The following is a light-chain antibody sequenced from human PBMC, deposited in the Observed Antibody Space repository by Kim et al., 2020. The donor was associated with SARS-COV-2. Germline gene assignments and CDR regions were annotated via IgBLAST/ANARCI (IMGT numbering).Light chain of an antibody. V-gene: IGKV1-17*01. CDR2: GAS. Sequence: DIQMTQSPSSLSASIGDRVTITCRASQGIREYLGWFQQKPGKAPKRLIYGASSLQSEVPSRFSGSGSGTEFTLTISSLQPEDFATYYCQQTYSASRTFGQGTKVDIK. CDR3: QQTYSASRT. CDR1: QGIREY. J-gene: IGKJ1*01.